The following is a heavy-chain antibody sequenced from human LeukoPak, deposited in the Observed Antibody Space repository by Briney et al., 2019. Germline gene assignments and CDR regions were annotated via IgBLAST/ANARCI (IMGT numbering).Heavy chain of an antibody. Sequence: SETLSLTCAVYGGSFSGYYWSWIRQPPGKGLEWIGEINHSGSTNYNPSLKSRVTISVDTSKNQFSLKLSSVTAADTAVYYCARDPHYDYVWGSYRRDYWGQGTLVTVSS. V-gene: IGHV4-34*01. J-gene: IGHJ4*02. CDR2: INHSGST. D-gene: IGHD3-16*02. CDR3: ARDPHYDYVWGSYRRDY. CDR1: GGSFSGYY.